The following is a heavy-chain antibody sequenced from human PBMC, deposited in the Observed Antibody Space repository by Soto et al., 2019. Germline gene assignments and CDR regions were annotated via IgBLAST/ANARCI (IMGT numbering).Heavy chain of an antibody. V-gene: IGHV1-69*06. D-gene: IGHD5-18*01. CDR3: ARTAPIQGIQLWLPFDY. Sequence: QVQLVQSGAEVKKPGSSVKVSCKASGGTFSSYAISWVRQAPGQGLEWMGGIIPIFGTANYAQKFQGRVTITADKSTSTAYMELSSLRSEDTAVYYCARTAPIQGIQLWLPFDYWGQGTLVTVSS. CDR2: IIPIFGTA. J-gene: IGHJ4*02. CDR1: GGTFSSYA.